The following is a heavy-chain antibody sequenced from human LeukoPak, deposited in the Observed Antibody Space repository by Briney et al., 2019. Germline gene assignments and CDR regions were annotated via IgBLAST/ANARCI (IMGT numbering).Heavy chain of an antibody. Sequence: SETLSLTCTVSGGSISSSSYYWGWIRQPPGKGLEWIGSIYYSGSTYYNPSLKSRVTISVDTSKNQFSLKLSSVTAADTAVYYCAREGGSYYEVYYYGMDVWGQGTTVTVSS. V-gene: IGHV4-39*07. CDR3: AREGGSYYEVYYYGMDV. CDR1: GGSISSSSYY. D-gene: IGHD1-26*01. J-gene: IGHJ6*02. CDR2: IYYSGST.